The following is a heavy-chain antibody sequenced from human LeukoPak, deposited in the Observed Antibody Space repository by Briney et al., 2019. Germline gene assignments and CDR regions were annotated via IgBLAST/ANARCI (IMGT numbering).Heavy chain of an antibody. Sequence: GASVKVSCKTSGYTFTAYYTHWVRQAPGQGLEWMGWIKSNSGVTNYAQNFQGRVTMTRDTSISTAYMELSRPGSDDTAVYYCARAESFNFWSGSYQTTHTHFDYWGQGTLVTVSS. V-gene: IGHV1-2*02. CDR2: IKSNSGVT. D-gene: IGHD3-3*01. CDR1: GYTFTAYY. CDR3: ARAESFNFWSGSYQTTHTHFDY. J-gene: IGHJ4*02.